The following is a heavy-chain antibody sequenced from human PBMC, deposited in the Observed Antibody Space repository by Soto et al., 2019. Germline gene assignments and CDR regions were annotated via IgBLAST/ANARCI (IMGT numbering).Heavy chain of an antibody. CDR1: GFTFSNYA. D-gene: IGHD6-13*01. J-gene: IGHJ4*02. CDR3: AKHPEVRSSSPVDY. CDR2: IRDSGGTT. V-gene: IGHV3-23*01. Sequence: GGSLRLSCAASGFTFSNYAMSWVRQAAGQGLVWVSGIRDSGGTTYYADSVKGRFTISRDNSKNTVYLQMSSLRVEDTAVYYCAKHPEVRSSSPVDYWGQGTLVTVSS.